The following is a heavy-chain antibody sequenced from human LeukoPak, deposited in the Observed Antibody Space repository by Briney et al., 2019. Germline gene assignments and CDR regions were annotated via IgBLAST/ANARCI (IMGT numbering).Heavy chain of an antibody. Sequence: ASVKVSCKASGYTFTGYYMHWVRQAPGRGLEWMGWINPNSGGTNYAQKFQGRVTMTSDTSISTAYMDDTAVYYCARAGYCDGTRCYGWFDPWGQGTLVTVSS. CDR2: INPNSGGT. J-gene: IGHJ5*02. CDR1: GYTFTGYY. V-gene: IGHV1-2*02. D-gene: IGHD2-2*01. CDR3: ARAGYCDGTRCYGWFDP.